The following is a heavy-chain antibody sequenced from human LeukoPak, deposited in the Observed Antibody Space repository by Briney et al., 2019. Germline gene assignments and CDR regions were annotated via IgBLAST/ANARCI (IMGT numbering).Heavy chain of an antibody. CDR2: IYYSGST. J-gene: IGHJ4*02. D-gene: IGHD3-10*01. CDR3: ARVSFDGYYFDY. CDR1: GGSISSYY. V-gene: IGHV4-59*01. Sequence: SETLSLTCTVSGGSISSYYWSWIRQPPGKGLEWIGYIYYSGSTNYDPSLKSRVTISVDTSKNQFSLKLSSVTAADTAVYYCARVSFDGYYFDYWGQGTLVTVSS.